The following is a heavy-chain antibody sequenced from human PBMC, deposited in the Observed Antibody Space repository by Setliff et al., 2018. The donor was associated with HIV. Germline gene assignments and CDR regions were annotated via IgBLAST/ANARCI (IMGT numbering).Heavy chain of an antibody. Sequence: PSETLSLTCTVSGGSISSYYWTWIRQPPGKGLEWIGYIYYGGSTNYNPSHKSRVTISLDTSKNQFSLKLSSVTAADTAVFFCARRWGEAFDYWGQGTLVTVSS. CDR1: GGSISSYY. V-gene: IGHV4-59*08. CDR2: IYYGGST. D-gene: IGHD1-26*01. CDR3: ARRWGEAFDY. J-gene: IGHJ4*02.